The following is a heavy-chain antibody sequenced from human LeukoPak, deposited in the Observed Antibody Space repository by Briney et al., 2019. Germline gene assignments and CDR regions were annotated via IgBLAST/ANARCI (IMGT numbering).Heavy chain of an antibody. CDR3: SRDQAYSFDY. CDR1: GFTFSAYS. D-gene: IGHD4-11*01. Sequence: AGGSLRLSCADSGFTFSAYSMNWVRQAPEKGLEWVSYIGSSSSPIYYADSVKGRFTISRDNAKNSLYLQMDSLRAEDTAVYYWSRDQAYSFDYWGQGTLVTVSS. V-gene: IGHV3-48*01. J-gene: IGHJ4*02. CDR2: IGSSSSPI.